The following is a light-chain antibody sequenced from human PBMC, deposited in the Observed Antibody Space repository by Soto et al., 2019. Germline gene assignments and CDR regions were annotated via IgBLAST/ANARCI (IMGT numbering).Light chain of an antibody. J-gene: IGLJ2*01. CDR2: DHN. CDR1: SSNIGNNY. V-gene: IGLV1-51*01. CDR3: GTWDSSLSAVV. Sequence: QSVLTQPPSVSAAPGQKVTISCSGSSSNIGNNYVSWYQQLPGTAPKLLIYDHNKRPSGIPDRFSGSKSGTSATLGITGLQTGDEADYYCGTWDSSLSAVVFGGGTKVTVL.